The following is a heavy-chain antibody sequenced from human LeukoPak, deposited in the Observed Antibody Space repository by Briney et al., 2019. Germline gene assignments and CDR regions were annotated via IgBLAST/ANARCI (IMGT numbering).Heavy chain of an antibody. D-gene: IGHD5-18*01. CDR1: GYTFTGYY. CDR2: INPNSGGT. J-gene: IGHJ5*02. V-gene: IGHV1-2*02. Sequence: ASVKVSCKASGYTFTGYYMHWVRQAPGQGLEWMGWINPNSGGTNYVQKFQGRVTMTRDTSISTAYMELSRLRSDDTAVYYCAYTAALNWFDPWGQGTLVTVSS. CDR3: AYTAALNWFDP.